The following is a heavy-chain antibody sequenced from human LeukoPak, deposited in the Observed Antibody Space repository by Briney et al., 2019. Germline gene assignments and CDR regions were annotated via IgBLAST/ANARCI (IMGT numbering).Heavy chain of an antibody. D-gene: IGHD3-22*01. V-gene: IGHV3-33*01. CDR1: GFTFSSYG. CDR3: ARGAPTYYYDSSGYPSGDY. J-gene: IGHJ4*02. Sequence: PGRSLRLSCAASGFTFSSYGMHWVRQAPGKGLEWVAVIWYDGSNKYYADSVKGRFTISRDNSKNTLYLQMNSLRAEDTAVYYCARGAPTYYYDSSGYPSGDYWGQGTLVTVSS. CDR2: IWYDGSNK.